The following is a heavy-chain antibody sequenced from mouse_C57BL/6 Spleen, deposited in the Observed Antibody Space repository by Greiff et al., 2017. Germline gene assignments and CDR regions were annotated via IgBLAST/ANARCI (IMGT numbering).Heavy chain of an antibody. V-gene: IGHV5-12*01. Sequence: EVKLVESGGGLVQPGGSLKLSCAASGFTFSDYYMYWVRQTPEKRLEWVAYISNGGGSTYYPDTVKGRFTISTDNAKNTLYLQMSRLKSEDTAMYYCARPSNWDDAMDYWGQGTSVTVSS. CDR1: GFTFSDYY. CDR2: ISNGGGST. D-gene: IGHD4-1*02. CDR3: ARPSNWDDAMDY. J-gene: IGHJ4*01.